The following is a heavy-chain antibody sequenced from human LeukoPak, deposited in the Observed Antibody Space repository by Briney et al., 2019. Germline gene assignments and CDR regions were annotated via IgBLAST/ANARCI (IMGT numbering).Heavy chain of an antibody. J-gene: IGHJ4*02. D-gene: IGHD6-19*01. Sequence: GRSLRLSCAASGFTFSNYMMHWVRQAPGKGLDWVAVILEDGSRQYYADSVKGRFTISRDNSKNTLFLQMNSLRDEDTAMYYCARVQGGGYRTADSWGQGTLVTVSS. V-gene: IGHV3-30*04. CDR2: ILEDGSRQ. CDR1: GFTFSNYM. CDR3: ARVQGGGYRTADS.